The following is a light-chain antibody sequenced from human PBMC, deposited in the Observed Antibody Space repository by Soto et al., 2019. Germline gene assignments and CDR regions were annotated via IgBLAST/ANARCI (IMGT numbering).Light chain of an antibody. J-gene: IGKJ1*01. CDR2: GTS. Sequence: EIVLTQSPGTLSVSPGDRATLSCRASQTISSNNLAWYQQKPGQAPSLLIYGTSSRATGIPDRFSGSGSGTDFPLTISRLEPEDSAIYYCQQYGSWTFGQGTKVEI. V-gene: IGKV3-20*01. CDR1: QTISSNN. CDR3: QQYGSWT.